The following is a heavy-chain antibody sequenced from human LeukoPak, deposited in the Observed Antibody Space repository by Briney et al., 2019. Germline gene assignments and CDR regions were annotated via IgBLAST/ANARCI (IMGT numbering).Heavy chain of an antibody. Sequence: PSETLSLTCTVSGGSISSSSYYWAWIRQPPGKGLEWIGSIYYSGNTYYKSSLKSRATIAVDTSKNQFSLKLNSVPAADTAVYYCARDVSSNYYDSSVGYYFDYWGQGTLVTVSS. CDR2: IYYSGNT. D-gene: IGHD3-22*01. CDR3: ARDVSSNYYDSSVGYYFDY. CDR1: GGSISSSSYY. V-gene: IGHV4-39*07. J-gene: IGHJ4*02.